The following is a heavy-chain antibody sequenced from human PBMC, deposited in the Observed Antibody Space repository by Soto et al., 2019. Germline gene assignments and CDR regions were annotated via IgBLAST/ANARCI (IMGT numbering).Heavy chain of an antibody. D-gene: IGHD2-8*01. CDR1: GYSFSDYH. CDR3: ARGHSTDCSNGVCSFFYNHEMDV. Sequence: GASVKVFCKASGYSFSDYHIHWVRQAPGQGLEWLGRINPKSGGTSSAQKFQGWVTMTRDTSISTAYMELTRLRSDDTAVYFCARGHSTDCSNGVCSFFYNHEMDVWGQGTTVTVSS. J-gene: IGHJ6*02. CDR2: INPKSGGT. V-gene: IGHV1-2*04.